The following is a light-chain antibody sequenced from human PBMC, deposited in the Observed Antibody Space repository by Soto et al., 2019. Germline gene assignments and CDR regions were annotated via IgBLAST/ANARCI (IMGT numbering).Light chain of an antibody. CDR2: VVS. J-gene: IGLJ2*01. CDR1: SSDVGGYNY. Sequence: HSALTQPPSASGSPGQSVTISCTGSSSDVGGYNYVSWYQQHPGKAPKLMIYVVSKRPSGVPDRLSGSKSGNTASLTVSGLQAEDEADYYCSSYGGSNTVVFGGGTKLTVL. V-gene: IGLV2-8*01. CDR3: SSYGGSNTVV.